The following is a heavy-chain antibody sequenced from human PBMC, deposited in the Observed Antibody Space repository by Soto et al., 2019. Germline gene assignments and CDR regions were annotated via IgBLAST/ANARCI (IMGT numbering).Heavy chain of an antibody. CDR1: GDSVSSNTAD. V-gene: IGHV6-1*01. Sequence: RXQTLSLPFSISGDSVSSNTADCSLIRQSPSRGLEWLGRTYYRSKWFNGYALSVKSRITINPDTSKNQFSPQLNSVTPEGTALYYCARDQEVGNAFDIWGQGTLVTVSS. CDR2: TYYRSKWFN. CDR3: ARDQEVGNAFDI. D-gene: IGHD1-1*01. J-gene: IGHJ3*02.